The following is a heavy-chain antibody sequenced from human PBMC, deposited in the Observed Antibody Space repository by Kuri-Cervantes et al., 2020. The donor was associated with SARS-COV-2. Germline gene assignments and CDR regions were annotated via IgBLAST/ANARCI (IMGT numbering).Heavy chain of an antibody. CDR3: ARGGGYDYPHY. D-gene: IGHD1-26*01. J-gene: IGHJ4*02. CDR2: IYYSGST. V-gene: IGHV4-59*01. CDR1: GDSIRSYY. Sequence: SETLSLTCTVPGDSIRSYYWGWFRQPPGKGLEWIGYIYYSGSTKYNPSLKSRVTVSLNTSKNQFSLKLSSVTAADTAVYYCARGGGYDYPHYWGQGTLVTVSS.